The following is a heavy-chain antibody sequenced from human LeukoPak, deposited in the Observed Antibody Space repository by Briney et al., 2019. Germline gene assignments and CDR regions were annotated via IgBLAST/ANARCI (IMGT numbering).Heavy chain of an antibody. J-gene: IGHJ4*02. CDR2: ISSSSSYI. Sequence: GGSLRLSCAASGFTFSSYSMNWVRQAPGKGLEWVSSISSSSSYIYYADSVKGRFTISRDNAKNSLYLQMNSLRAEDTAVYYCARDPVGYSGSSYYFYYWGQGTLVTVSP. CDR1: GFTFSSYS. CDR3: ARDPVGYSGSSYYFYY. V-gene: IGHV3-21*01. D-gene: IGHD5-12*01.